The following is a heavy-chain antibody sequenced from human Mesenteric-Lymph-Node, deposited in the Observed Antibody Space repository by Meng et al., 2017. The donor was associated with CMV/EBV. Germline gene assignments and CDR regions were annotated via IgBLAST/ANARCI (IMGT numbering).Heavy chain of an antibody. V-gene: IGHV3-48*03. Sequence: GESLKISCVASGLMLRSSEMNWVRQAPGKGLQWVSYINSGGSFINYADSVKGRFTTSRDNAENSLYLQMDSLRAEDTAIYYCARVFTGYGMDVWGQGTTVTVSS. CDR2: INSGGSFI. CDR3: ARVFTGYGMDV. CDR1: GLMLRSSE. J-gene: IGHJ6*02.